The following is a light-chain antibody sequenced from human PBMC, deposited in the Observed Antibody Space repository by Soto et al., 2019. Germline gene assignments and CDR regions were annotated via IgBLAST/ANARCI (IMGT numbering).Light chain of an antibody. CDR3: AAWDDSLSRRV. V-gene: IGLV1-47*01. J-gene: IGLJ3*02. CDR1: SSNIGSNY. Sequence: QAVVTQPPSASGTPGQRVTISCSGSSSNIGSNYVYWYQQLPGTAPKLLIYRNNQRPSGVPDRFSGSKSGTSASLAISGLRPEDVADYYCAAWDDSLSRRVFGGGTQLTVL. CDR2: RNN.